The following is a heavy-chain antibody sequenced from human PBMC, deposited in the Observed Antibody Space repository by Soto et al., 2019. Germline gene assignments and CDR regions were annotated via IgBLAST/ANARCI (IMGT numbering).Heavy chain of an antibody. CDR1: GGSISSYY. Sequence: SETLSLTCTVSGGSISSYYWSWIRQPPGKGLEWIGYIYYSGSTNYNPSLKSRVTISVDTSKNQFSLKLSSVTAADTAVYYCAREKAYSNYVSNWFDPWGQGTLVTVSS. D-gene: IGHD4-4*01. V-gene: IGHV4-59*01. CDR3: AREKAYSNYVSNWFDP. CDR2: IYYSGST. J-gene: IGHJ5*02.